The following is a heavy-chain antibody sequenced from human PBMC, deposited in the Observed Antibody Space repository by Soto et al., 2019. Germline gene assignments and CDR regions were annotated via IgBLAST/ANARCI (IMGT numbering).Heavy chain of an antibody. D-gene: IGHD7-27*01. Sequence: GGSLRLSCAASGFTFITYSMNWVLQAPGKGLEWVSYISSSSTTIYYADSVKGRFTISRDNAKNSLYLQMNSLRDEDTAVYYCARADLGLPFFDYWGQGTLVTVSS. CDR2: ISSSSTTI. V-gene: IGHV3-48*02. CDR3: ARADLGLPFFDY. CDR1: GFTFITYS. J-gene: IGHJ4*02.